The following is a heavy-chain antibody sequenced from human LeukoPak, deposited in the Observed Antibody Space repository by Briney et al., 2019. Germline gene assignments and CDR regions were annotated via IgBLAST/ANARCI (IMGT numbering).Heavy chain of an antibody. CDR3: ARAGPAHYGMDV. CDR2: TYTDGST. CDR1: GFTVSSNY. Sequence: GGSLRLSCAASGFTVSSNYMTWVRQAPGGGLDWVSVTYTDGSTYYADSVKGRFTISRDNSKNTLYLQMSSLRAEDTAVYYCARAGPAHYGMDVWGQGTTVTVSS. J-gene: IGHJ6*02. V-gene: IGHV3-66*01. D-gene: IGHD7-27*01.